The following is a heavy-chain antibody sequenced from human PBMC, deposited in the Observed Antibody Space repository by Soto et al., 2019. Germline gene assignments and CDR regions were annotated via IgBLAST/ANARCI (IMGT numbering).Heavy chain of an antibody. CDR1: GYTFTRYA. CDR3: ATEGVNYGWYFDL. V-gene: IGHV1-3*04. CDR2: INIGNGKT. J-gene: IGHJ2*01. Sequence: QVQLVQSGAEVRKPGASVKVSCKASGYTFTRYAMHWVRQAPGQRLEWVGWINIGNGKTKYSQKFQGRVTITRDTSATTVYLELSSLRSEDTAVYYCATEGVNYGWYFDLWGRGTLATVSS. D-gene: IGHD3-10*01.